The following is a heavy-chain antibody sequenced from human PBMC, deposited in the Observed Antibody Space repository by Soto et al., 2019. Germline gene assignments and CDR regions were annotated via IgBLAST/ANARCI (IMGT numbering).Heavy chain of an antibody. D-gene: IGHD3-10*01. CDR1: QFPFSRCW. Sequence: GGSLRLSCVVSQFPFSRCWMSWVRQAPGKGLEWVANINEDGTETYYAESVRGRLTFSRDNAQNSLFLQMNSLRAEDTAVYYCARCITMVRGEVARGPKYYYYGLDDWGQGTTVTVSS. CDR3: ARCITMVRGEVARGPKYYYYGLDD. CDR2: INEDGTET. V-gene: IGHV3-7*01. J-gene: IGHJ6*02.